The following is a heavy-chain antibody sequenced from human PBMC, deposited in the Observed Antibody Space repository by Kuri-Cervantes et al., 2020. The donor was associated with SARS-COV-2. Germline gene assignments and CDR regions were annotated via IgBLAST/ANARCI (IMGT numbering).Heavy chain of an antibody. Sequence: GGSLRLSCAASGFTFSSHEMNWVRQAPGKGLEGVSYISSSGSTIYYADSVKGRFTISRDNAKNSLYLQMNSLRAEDTAVYYCARGRYDFWSGFFPPTLWGQGTLVTVSS. CDR2: ISSSGSTI. D-gene: IGHD3-3*01. J-gene: IGHJ4*02. CDR1: GFTFSSHE. V-gene: IGHV3-48*03. CDR3: ARGRYDFWSGFFPPTL.